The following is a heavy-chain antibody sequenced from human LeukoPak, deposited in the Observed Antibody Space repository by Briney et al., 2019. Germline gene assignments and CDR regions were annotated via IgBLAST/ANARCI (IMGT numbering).Heavy chain of an antibody. CDR3: AREQSWGLGFDY. V-gene: IGHV4-39*07. D-gene: IGHD7-27*01. CDR2: IYYSGST. CDR1: GASISSSTDY. J-gene: IGHJ4*02. Sequence: SETLSLTCTVSGASISSSTDYWGWIRQPPGKGLEWIANIYYSGSTYYNPSLKSRVTISVDTSKNQFSLKLSSVTAADTAVYYCAREQSWGLGFDYWGQGTLVTVSS.